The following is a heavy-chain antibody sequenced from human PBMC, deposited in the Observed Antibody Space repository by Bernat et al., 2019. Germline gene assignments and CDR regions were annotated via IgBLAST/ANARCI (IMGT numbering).Heavy chain of an antibody. CDR3: ARAPFYSSGWLLDD. Sequence: VQLVESGGGVVQPGRSLRLSCTASGFTFSTYWMHWVRQPPGKGLVWVSRINSDGSSTSYADSVKGRFTISRDNAKNTLYLQMSSLRAEDTAVFYCARAPFYSSGWLLDDWGQGTLVTVSS. V-gene: IGHV3-74*02. J-gene: IGHJ4*02. CDR2: INSDGSST. D-gene: IGHD6-19*01. CDR1: GFTFSTYW.